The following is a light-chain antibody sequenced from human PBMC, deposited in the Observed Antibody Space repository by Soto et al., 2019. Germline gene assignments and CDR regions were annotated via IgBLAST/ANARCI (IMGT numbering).Light chain of an antibody. CDR2: VAS. J-gene: IGKJ4*01. V-gene: IGKV3-15*01. CDR1: QSVSSN. Sequence: EIVMTQPPATLSVSPGERATLSCRASQSVSSNLAWYQQKPGQTPKLLIYVASTRATGIPARFSGSGSGTEFTLTISSLQSEDFAVYYCQQYNVWPLTFGGGTKVEFK. CDR3: QQYNVWPLT.